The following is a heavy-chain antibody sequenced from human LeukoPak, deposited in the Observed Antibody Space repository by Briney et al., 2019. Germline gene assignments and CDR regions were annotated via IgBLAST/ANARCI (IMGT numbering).Heavy chain of an antibody. CDR1: GFTFSYNA. V-gene: IGHV3-23*01. J-gene: IGHJ4*02. D-gene: IGHD5-24*01. CDR3: AKGDGYSGPYYFDY. CDR2: ISGSGDST. Sequence: PGGSLRLSCAASGFTFSYNAMSWVRQAPGKGLEWVSGISGSGDSTYYADSVKGRFTISRDNSKNTLYLQMNSPRAEDTAVYYCAKGDGYSGPYYFDYWGQGTLVTVSS.